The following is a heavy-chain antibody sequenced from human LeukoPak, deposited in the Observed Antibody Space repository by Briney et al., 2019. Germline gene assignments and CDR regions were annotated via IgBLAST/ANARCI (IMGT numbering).Heavy chain of an antibody. CDR1: EFTLSSYA. CDR3: AKRDGYNSNPLKD. D-gene: IGHD5-24*01. V-gene: IGHV3-23*01. J-gene: IGHJ4*02. CDR2: ISGSGSST. Sequence: GGSLRLSCAASEFTLSSYAMSWVRQAPGKGLEWVSAISGSGSSTYYADSVKGRFTISRDNSKSTLYLQMNSLRAEDTALYYCAKRDGYNSNPLKDWGQGTLVTVSS.